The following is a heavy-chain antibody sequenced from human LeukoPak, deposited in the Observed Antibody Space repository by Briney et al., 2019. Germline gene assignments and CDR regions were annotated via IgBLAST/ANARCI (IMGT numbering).Heavy chain of an antibody. CDR2: INEDGSEK. V-gene: IGHV3-7*01. J-gene: IGHJ4*02. Sequence: GGSLRLSCAASGFAFNTYCMNWIRQATGEGLEWVANINEDGSEKSYVDSVVGRFTISRDNAKNSLSLQMNSLRAEDTAVYFCVREYFYNSSGYRALRYWGQGTLVTVSS. CDR3: VREYFYNSSGYRALRY. D-gene: IGHD3-22*01. CDR1: GFAFNTYC.